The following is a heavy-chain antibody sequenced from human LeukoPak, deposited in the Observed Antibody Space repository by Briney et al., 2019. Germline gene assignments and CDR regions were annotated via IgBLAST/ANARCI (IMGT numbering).Heavy chain of an antibody. V-gene: IGHV1-18*01. D-gene: IGHD6-19*01. Sequence: ASVKVSCKASGYTFTSYGISWVRQAPGQGLEWMGWISAHNGDTSYEEKLQGRVTMTTDTSTSTAYMELGSLRSDDTAVYYCARDKGTVATYYYYYMDVWGKGTTVTVSS. CDR1: GYTFTSYG. CDR3: ARDKGTVATYYYYYMDV. J-gene: IGHJ6*03. CDR2: ISAHNGDT.